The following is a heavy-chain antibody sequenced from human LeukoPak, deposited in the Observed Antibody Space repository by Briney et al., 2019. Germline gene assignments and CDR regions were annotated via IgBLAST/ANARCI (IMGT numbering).Heavy chain of an antibody. J-gene: IGHJ4*02. CDR1: GFTFSTYW. V-gene: IGHV3-7*01. D-gene: IGHD3-3*01. CDR2: IRQDGSEK. CDR3: ARDRNTDFWSGYYTNYFDY. Sequence: GGSLRLSCAASGFTFSTYWMSWVRQAPGKGLEWVANIRQDGSEKYYVDTVKGRFTISRDNAKNSLYLQMNSLRAEDTAVYYCARDRNTDFWSGYYTNYFDYWGQGTLVTVSS.